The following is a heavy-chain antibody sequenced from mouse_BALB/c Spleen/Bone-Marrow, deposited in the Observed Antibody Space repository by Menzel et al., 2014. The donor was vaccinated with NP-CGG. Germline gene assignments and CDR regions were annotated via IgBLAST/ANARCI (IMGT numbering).Heavy chain of an antibody. CDR1: DFNIKDYY. J-gene: IGHJ3*01. D-gene: IGHD2-2*01. V-gene: IGHV14-4*02. CDR3: NAVVTTRAWFSY. Sequence: VHVTQSWAELVRSGASVTLPCTTSDFNIKDYYIHWVKQRPVQGLEWIGWIDPESGDTEYAPKLQGKATRSADTSSNPAYLQLSSLTSEDATVYSCNAVVTTRAWFSYWGQWTLVHVYA. CDR2: IDPESGDT.